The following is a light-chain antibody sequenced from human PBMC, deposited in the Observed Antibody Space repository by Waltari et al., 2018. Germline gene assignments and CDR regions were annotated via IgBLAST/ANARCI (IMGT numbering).Light chain of an antibody. CDR3: CSYVGSNVV. Sequence: QSALTPPRSVTGSPGQSVTISGCGTSSDFNGYNCGSWYQQRPGKAPKLLIYDVVKRPSGVPDRVSASKSGNPASLTISGLQAEDEADYYCCSYVGSNVVFGGGTKLTVL. CDR2: DVV. CDR1: SSDFNGYNC. V-gene: IGLV2-11*01. J-gene: IGLJ2*01.